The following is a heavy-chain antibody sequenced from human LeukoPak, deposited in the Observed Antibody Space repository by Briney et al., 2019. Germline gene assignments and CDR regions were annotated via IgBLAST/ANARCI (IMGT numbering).Heavy chain of an antibody. Sequence: GGSLRLSCAASGFTFSSYGMHWVRQAPGKGLEWVAVIWYDGSNKYYADSVKGRFTISRDNSKNTLYLQMNSLRAEDTAVYYCARAYDFWSGSPPNCWGQGTLVTVSS. CDR2: IWYDGSNK. CDR3: ARAYDFWSGSPPNC. J-gene: IGHJ4*02. D-gene: IGHD3-3*01. V-gene: IGHV3-33*01. CDR1: GFTFSSYG.